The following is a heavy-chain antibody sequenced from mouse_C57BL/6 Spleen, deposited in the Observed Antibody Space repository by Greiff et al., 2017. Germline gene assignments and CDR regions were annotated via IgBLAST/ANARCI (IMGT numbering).Heavy chain of an antibody. D-gene: IGHD2-1*01. CDR3: ARRGYYGNYVDAMYY. Sequence: VMLVESGGGLVKPGGSLKLSCEASGFTISDYGMHWVRQAQEKGLEWVAYIRSGSSTIYYADTVKGRLTISRDNAKNTLLLQMTSLGSEDTAMYYCARRGYYGNYVDAMYYWCHGTSVTVCS. J-gene: IGHJ4*01. V-gene: IGHV5-17*01. CDR2: IRSGSSTI. CDR1: GFTISDYG.